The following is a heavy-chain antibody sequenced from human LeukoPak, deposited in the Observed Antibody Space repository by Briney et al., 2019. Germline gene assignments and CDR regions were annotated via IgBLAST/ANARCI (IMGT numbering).Heavy chain of an antibody. V-gene: IGHV1-2*02. CDR2: INPNTGDT. CDR1: GYTFTSYY. CDR3: ARYLTGTSDY. Sequence: GASVKVSCKASGYTFTSYYMHWVRQAPGQGLEWMGWINPNTGDTHYALKFQGRVTMTRDTSISTTYMDLSRLTSDDTAVYYCARYLTGTSDYWGQGTLLTVSS. D-gene: IGHD1-20*01. J-gene: IGHJ4*02.